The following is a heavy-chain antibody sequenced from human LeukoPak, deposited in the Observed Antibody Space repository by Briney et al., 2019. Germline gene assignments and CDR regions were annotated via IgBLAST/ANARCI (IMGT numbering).Heavy chain of an antibody. CDR1: GFTFSSYW. V-gene: IGHV3-74*01. J-gene: IGHJ4*02. D-gene: IGHD3-22*01. Sequence: GGSLRLSCAASGFTFSSYWMHWVRQTPGKGLVWVSRINADGTSTNYADSVKGRFTVSRDNAKNTLYLQMNSLRAEDTAVYYCARGDRSGYFDYWGQGTLVTVSS. CDR2: INADGTST. CDR3: ARGDRSGYFDY.